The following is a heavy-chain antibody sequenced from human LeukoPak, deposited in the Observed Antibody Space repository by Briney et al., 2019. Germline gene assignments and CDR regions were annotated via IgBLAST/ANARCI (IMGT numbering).Heavy chain of an antibody. D-gene: IGHD2-15*01. CDR2: ISGSGGST. J-gene: IGHJ3*02. Sequence: GGSLRLSCAASGFTFSSYAMSWVRQAPGKGLEWVSAISGSGGSTYYADSVKGRFTISRDNAKNSLYLQMNSLRAEDTAVYYCASEDMFSRPPAIWGQGTMVTVSS. CDR3: ASEDMFSRPPAI. CDR1: GFTFSSYA. V-gene: IGHV3-23*01.